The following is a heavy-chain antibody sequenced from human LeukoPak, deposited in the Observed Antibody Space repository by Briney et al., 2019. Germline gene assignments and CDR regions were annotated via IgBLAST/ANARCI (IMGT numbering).Heavy chain of an antibody. Sequence: PSETLSLTCTVSGGSISSYYWSWIRQSPSRGLEWLGRTYYRSKWYNDYAVSVKSRITINPDTSKNQFSLQLNSVTPEDTAVYYCARGLDKGVPFDYWGQGTLVTVSS. V-gene: IGHV6-1*01. CDR3: ARGLDKGVPFDY. D-gene: IGHD3-16*01. J-gene: IGHJ4*02. CDR1: GGSISSYY. CDR2: TYYRSKWYN.